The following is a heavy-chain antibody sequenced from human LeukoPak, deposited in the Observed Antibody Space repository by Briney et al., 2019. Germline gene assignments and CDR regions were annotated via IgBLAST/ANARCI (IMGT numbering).Heavy chain of an antibody. CDR2: ISVYNDDT. CDR1: GYAFRTYG. D-gene: IGHD5-24*01. V-gene: IGHV1-18*01. CDR3: ARSTQLPSEYFNGMDV. Sequence: ASVKVSRKASGYAFRTYGISWVRQAVGQGLEWMGWISVYNDDTHYAQKFQGRLSMTTDTSRSTVYMELRSLRSDDTAVYFCARSTQLPSEYFNGMDVWGQGTTVTVSS. J-gene: IGHJ6*02.